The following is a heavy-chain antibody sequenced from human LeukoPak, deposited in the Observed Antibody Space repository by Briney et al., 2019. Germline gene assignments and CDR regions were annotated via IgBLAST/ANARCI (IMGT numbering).Heavy chain of an antibody. V-gene: IGHV4-34*09. CDR1: GGSFSGYY. CDR3: ARAVGKEWRSPDAFDI. D-gene: IGHD3-3*01. CDR2: INHSGST. J-gene: IGHJ3*02. Sequence: SETLSLTCAVYGGSFSGYYWSWIRQTPGKGLEWIGEINHSGSTNYNPSLKSRVTISADTSKNQFSLKLSSVTAADTAVYYCARAVGKEWRSPDAFDIWGQGTMVTVSS.